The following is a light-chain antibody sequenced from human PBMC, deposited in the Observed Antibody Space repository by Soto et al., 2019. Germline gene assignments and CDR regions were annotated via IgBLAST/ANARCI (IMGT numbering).Light chain of an antibody. CDR1: QSVSNNY. J-gene: IGKJ1*01. Sequence: EIVLTQSPGTLSLSPRERATLSCSASQSVSNNYLAWYQQKPGQAPRLLIYVASSRTTGIPDRFSGSGSGTDFTLTISRLEPVDFAVYDCQQYGISPWTFGQGTKVDIK. CDR2: VAS. CDR3: QQYGISPWT. V-gene: IGKV3-20*01.